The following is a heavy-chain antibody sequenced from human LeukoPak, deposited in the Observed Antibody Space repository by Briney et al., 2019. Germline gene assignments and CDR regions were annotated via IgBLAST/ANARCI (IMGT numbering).Heavy chain of an antibody. V-gene: IGHV3-30*02. J-gene: IGHJ4*02. CDR1: GFTFSSYG. D-gene: IGHD3-22*01. CDR3: ANFACCHYDSESGY. Sequence: PGGSLRLSCAASGFTFSSYGMHWVRQAPGKGLEWVAFIRYDGSNKYYADSVKGRFTISRDNSKNTLYLQMDSLGAEDTAVYYCANFACCHYDSESGYWGQGTLVTVSS. CDR2: IRYDGSNK.